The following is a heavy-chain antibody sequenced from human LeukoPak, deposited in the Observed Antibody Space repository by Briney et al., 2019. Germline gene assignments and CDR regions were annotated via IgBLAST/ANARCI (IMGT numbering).Heavy chain of an antibody. CDR1: GFTFDSYA. CDR2: ISITGADT. Sequence: PGGSLRLSCAASGFTFDSYAMTWARQAPGKGLEWVSLISITGADTYYADSVEGRFTVSRDNSKNMIYLQMNSLRAEDTAVYYCAKSRNAYYCAMDVWGLGTTVTVSS. D-gene: IGHD1-1*01. J-gene: IGHJ6*02. V-gene: IGHV3-23*01. CDR3: AKSRNAYYCAMDV.